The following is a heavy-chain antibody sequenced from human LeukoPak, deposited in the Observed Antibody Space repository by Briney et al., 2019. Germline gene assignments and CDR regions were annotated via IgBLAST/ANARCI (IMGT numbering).Heavy chain of an antibody. CDR2: ITGGGVGT. D-gene: IGHD6-13*01. Sequence: GGSLRLSCAASGFTFSSYTMSWVRQAPGKGLEWVSAITGGGVGTYYADSVKGRFTISRDNAKNSLYLQMNSLRAEDTAVYYCARDRDRGAAAGRDYWGQGTLVTVSS. CDR1: GFTFSSYT. V-gene: IGHV3-23*01. CDR3: ARDRDRGAAAGRDY. J-gene: IGHJ4*02.